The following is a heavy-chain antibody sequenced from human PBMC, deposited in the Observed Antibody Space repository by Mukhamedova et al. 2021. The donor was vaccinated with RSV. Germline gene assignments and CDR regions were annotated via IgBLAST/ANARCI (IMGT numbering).Heavy chain of an antibody. D-gene: IGHD5-24*01. Sequence: STWDNPSLKSRVTISVDTSKNQFSLNLISVTAADTAVYYCARHAGEGMAAIHTPFDIWGQGTMVTVSS. J-gene: IGHJ3*02. CDR2: ST. CDR3: ARHAGEGMAAIHTPFDI. V-gene: IGHV4-39*01.